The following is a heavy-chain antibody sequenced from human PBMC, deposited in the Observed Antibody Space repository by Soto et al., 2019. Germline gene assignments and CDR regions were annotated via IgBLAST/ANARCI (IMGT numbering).Heavy chain of an antibody. Sequence: ASVKVSCKASGYTFTSYAMHWVRQAPGQRLEWMGWINAGNGNTKYSQKFQGRVTITRDTSASTAYMELSSLRSEDTAVYYCAKGTQLWLTVVVSAPVLIDYWGQGTLVTVSS. J-gene: IGHJ4*02. V-gene: IGHV1-3*01. CDR3: AKGTQLWLTVVVSAPVLIDY. CDR2: INAGNGNT. CDR1: GYTFTSYA. D-gene: IGHD2-15*01.